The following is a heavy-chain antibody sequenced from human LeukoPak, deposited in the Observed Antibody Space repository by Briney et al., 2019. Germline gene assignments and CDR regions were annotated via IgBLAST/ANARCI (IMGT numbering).Heavy chain of an antibody. J-gene: IGHJ4*02. D-gene: IGHD3-16*01. CDR2: ISGSVSTI. Sequence: GGSLRLSCAASGFTFSSYSMNWVRQAPGKGLEWLSFISGSVSTIYYAKSVKGRFTISRDNAKNSLYLQMDNLRAEDTAVYYCARDQDYHFDYWGQGILVTVSS. V-gene: IGHV3-48*04. CDR3: ARDQDYHFDY. CDR1: GFTFSSYS.